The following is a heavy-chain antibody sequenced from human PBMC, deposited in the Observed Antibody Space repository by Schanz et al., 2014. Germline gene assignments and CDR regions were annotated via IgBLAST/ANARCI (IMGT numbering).Heavy chain of an antibody. J-gene: IGHJ4*02. D-gene: IGHD3-3*01. CDR3: ARKGMPPIWSGYPYFFDF. CDR1: GYSFTSYY. CDR2: INPSGGST. V-gene: IGHV1-46*01. Sequence: QVQLVQSGAEVKKPGASVKVSCKAFGYSFTSYYIHWVRQAPGQGLEWMATINPSGGSTSFAQKFQGRVTMTRATSTSTVNMELTSLRSEDTAVYYCARKGMPPIWSGYPYFFDFWGQGTLVTVSS.